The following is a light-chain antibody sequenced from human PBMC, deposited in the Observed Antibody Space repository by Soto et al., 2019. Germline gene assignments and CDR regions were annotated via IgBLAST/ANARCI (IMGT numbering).Light chain of an antibody. J-gene: IGKJ5*01. V-gene: IGKV3-11*01. CDR2: GAF. CDR1: PSVTNF. CDR3: QQRSHWPPIT. Sequence: EIVLTQSPATLSLSPGERATLSCRASPSVTNFLAWYQQKPGQAPRLLIYGAFNRTTGIPARFSGSGSGTDFTLTISSLEPEDAGIYYCQQRSHWPPITFGQGTRLEV.